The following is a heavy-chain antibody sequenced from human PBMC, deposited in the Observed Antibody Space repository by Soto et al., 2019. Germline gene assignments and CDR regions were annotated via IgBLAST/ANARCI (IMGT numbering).Heavy chain of an antibody. V-gene: IGHV3-73*02. Sequence: EVQLVESGGGLAQPGGSLKLSCAASGFTFSGSAMHWVRQASGKGLEWVGRIRSKADNYATAYAASVKGRFTISRDDSKNTAFLQMNTLKTEDTAVYYCSSWNSGQTNDYWGQGTLVTVSS. CDR2: IRSKADNYAT. J-gene: IGHJ4*02. CDR3: SSWNSGQTNDY. D-gene: IGHD3-10*01. CDR1: GFTFSGSA.